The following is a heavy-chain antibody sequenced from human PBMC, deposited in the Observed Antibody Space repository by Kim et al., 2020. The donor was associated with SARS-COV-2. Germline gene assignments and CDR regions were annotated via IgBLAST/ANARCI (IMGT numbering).Heavy chain of an antibody. J-gene: IGHJ6*02. CDR1: GGSFSGYY. Sequence: SETLSLTCAVYGGSFSGYYWSWIRQPPGKGLEWIGEINHSGSTNYNPSLKSRVTISVDTSKNQFSLKLSSVTAADTAVYYCARIGAYDSSGNYYYYGMDVWGQGTTVTVSS. CDR2: INHSGST. V-gene: IGHV4-34*01. CDR3: ARIGAYDSSGNYYYYGMDV. D-gene: IGHD3-22*01.